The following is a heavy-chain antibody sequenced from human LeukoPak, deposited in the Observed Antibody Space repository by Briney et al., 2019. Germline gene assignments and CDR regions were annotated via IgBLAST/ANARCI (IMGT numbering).Heavy chain of an antibody. CDR3: ARGIGSTAFDI. CDR2: MYYSGST. CDR1: GGSISSGDYY. V-gene: IGHV4-30-4*01. D-gene: IGHD5/OR15-5a*01. J-gene: IGHJ3*02. Sequence: SQTLSLTCTVSGGSISSGDYYWSWIRQPPGKGLEWIGYMYYSGSTYYNPSLESRFTISLDTSKNQFSLKLSSVTAADTAVYYCARGIGSTAFDIWGQGTMVTVSS.